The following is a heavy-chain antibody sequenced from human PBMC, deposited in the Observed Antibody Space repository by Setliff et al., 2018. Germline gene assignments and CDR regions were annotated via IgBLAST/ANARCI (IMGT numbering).Heavy chain of an antibody. D-gene: IGHD6-19*01. Sequence: ASVKVSCKASGYTFTNYGVTWVRQAPGQGLEWMGWIGAYNGNTYNAHKFQGRVTMTSDTSTSTAYMELRSLRSDDTAVYYCARVTIAVAGYFDFWGQGTLVTISS. J-gene: IGHJ4*02. CDR3: ARVTIAVAGYFDF. V-gene: IGHV1-18*01. CDR1: GYTFTNYG. CDR2: IGAYNGNT.